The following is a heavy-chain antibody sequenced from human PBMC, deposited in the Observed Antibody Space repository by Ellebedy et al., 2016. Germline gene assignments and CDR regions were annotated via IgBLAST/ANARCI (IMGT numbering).Heavy chain of an antibody. CDR2: IYPGDSDT. J-gene: IGHJ6*02. Sequence: GESLKISXKGSGYSFTSYWIGWVRQMPGKGLEWMGIIYPGDSDTRYSPSFQGQVTISADKSISTAYLQWSSLKASDTAMYYCARQGGGYQLLKYYYYGMDVWGQGTTVTVSS. CDR1: GYSFTSYW. CDR3: ARQGGGYQLLKYYYYGMDV. D-gene: IGHD2-2*01. V-gene: IGHV5-51*01.